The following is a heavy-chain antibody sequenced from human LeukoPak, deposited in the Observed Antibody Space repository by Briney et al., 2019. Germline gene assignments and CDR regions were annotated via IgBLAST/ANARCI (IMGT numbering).Heavy chain of an antibody. CDR1: GFTFSSYG. V-gene: IGHV3-23*01. CDR3: AKVNNIAAAGTFDY. D-gene: IGHD6-13*01. J-gene: IGHJ4*02. Sequence: PGGSLRLSCAASGFTFSSYGMHWIRQAPGKGLEWVSAISGSGAATYNADSVKGRFTISRDNSKNTLYLQMNSLRAEDTAVYYCAKVNNIAAAGTFDYWGQGTLVTVSS. CDR2: ISGSGAAT.